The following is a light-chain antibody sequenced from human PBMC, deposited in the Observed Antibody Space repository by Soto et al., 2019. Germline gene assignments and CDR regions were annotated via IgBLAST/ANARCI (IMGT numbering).Light chain of an antibody. Sequence: DIQMTQSPSTLSASVGDRVTITCRASQGISTWLAWYQQKPGKAPKLLVHSASTLQSGVPSRFSGSGSGTNFTLTITSLQPEDFATFYCQQASRFPWTFGQGTTVENK. CDR1: QGISTW. CDR3: QQASRFPWT. J-gene: IGKJ1*01. CDR2: SAS. V-gene: IGKV1-12*01.